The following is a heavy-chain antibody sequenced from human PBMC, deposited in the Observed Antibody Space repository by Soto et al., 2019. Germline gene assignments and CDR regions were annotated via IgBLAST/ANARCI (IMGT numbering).Heavy chain of an antibody. CDR2: ISSTTGTT. V-gene: IGHV3-23*01. J-gene: IGHJ4*02. CDR1: GVTLIKYA. CDR3: AKVGSAGWYGDFDY. D-gene: IGHD6-19*01. Sequence: EVQLLESGGGLVQPGGALRLSCAAAGVTLIKYAMSWGRQAPGRGLELVSAISSTTGTTYYADSVTGRFTIPRDISKTTLYLQMNSLRAEDTAVYYCAKVGSAGWYGDFDYWGQGTLVPVSS.